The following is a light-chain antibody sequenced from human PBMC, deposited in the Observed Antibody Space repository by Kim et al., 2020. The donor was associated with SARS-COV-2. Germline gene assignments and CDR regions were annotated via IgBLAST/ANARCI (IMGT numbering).Light chain of an antibody. Sequence: VALGQTVRITCQGDSLRSYYATWYQQKPGQAPILVIYGKNNRPSGIPDRFSVSSSGNTASLTITGTQAGDEADYYCNSRDSNENVFFGGGTQLTVL. CDR2: GKN. CDR3: NSRDSNENVF. V-gene: IGLV3-19*01. CDR1: SLRSYY. J-gene: IGLJ2*01.